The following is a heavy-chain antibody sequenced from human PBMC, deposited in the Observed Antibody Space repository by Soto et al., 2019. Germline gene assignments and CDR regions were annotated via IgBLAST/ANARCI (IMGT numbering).Heavy chain of an antibody. CDR3: ARVYCSGGGCYGIDY. D-gene: IGHD2-15*01. V-gene: IGHV1-46*01. Sequence: ASVKVSCKASGYTFTSYYMHWVRQARGQGLEWMGIISPSGGSTTYAQKFQGRLRMTRDTSTSTVYMELSSLRSEDTALYYCARVYCSGGGCYGIDYWG. J-gene: IGHJ4*01. CDR1: GYTFTSYY. CDR2: ISPSGGST.